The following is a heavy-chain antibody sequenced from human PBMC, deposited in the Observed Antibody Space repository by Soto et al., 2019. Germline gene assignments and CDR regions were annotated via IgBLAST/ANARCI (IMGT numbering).Heavy chain of an antibody. V-gene: IGHV3-53*01. CDR2: IYSGGST. CDR1: GFTVSSNY. D-gene: IGHD3-10*01. CDR3: ARDGSGSYYRYYYYYGMDV. J-gene: IGHJ6*02. Sequence: VGSLRLSCAASGFTVSSNYMSWVRQAPGKGLEWVSVIYSGGSTYYADSVKGRFTISRDNSKNTLYLQMNSLRAEDTAVYYCARDGSGSYYRYYYYYGMDVWGQGTTVTVSS.